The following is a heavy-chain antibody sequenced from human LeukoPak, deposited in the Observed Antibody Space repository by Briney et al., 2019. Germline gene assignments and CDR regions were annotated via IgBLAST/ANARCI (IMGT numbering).Heavy chain of an antibody. CDR1: GFTFTGYW. CDR3: ARDNWVDC. V-gene: IGHV3-7*03. J-gene: IGHJ5*01. CDR2: IKQDGSEK. Sequence: GGSLRLSCAASGFTFTGYWMSWVRQAPGKGLEWVANIKQDGSEKYYVDSVKGRFTISRDNAKNSLYLQMNSLKVEDTAIYYCARDNWVDCWGQGTLVTVSS.